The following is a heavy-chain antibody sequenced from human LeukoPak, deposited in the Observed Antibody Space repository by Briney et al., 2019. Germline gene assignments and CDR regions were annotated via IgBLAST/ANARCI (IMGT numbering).Heavy chain of an antibody. Sequence: ASVNVSCRSSVYTFPRYCVLGVRQAPGQGLEWMGWINPKSGGTKEAQKFHDRVTMTRDTSIRTAYMEVSRLRSDDTAVYYCARSPDILTGENFDYWGQGTLVTVSS. J-gene: IGHJ4*02. CDR1: VYTFPRYC. CDR3: ARSPDILTGENFDY. D-gene: IGHD3-9*01. V-gene: IGHV1-2*02. CDR2: INPKSGGT.